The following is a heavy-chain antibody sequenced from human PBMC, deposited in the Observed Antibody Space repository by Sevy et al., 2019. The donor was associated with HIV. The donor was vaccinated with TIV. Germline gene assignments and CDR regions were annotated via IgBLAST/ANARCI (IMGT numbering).Heavy chain of an antibody. CDR2: IYPGDSDT. CDR3: ARRRYCSSTSCEFDY. Sequence: GESLKISCKASGYSFTTYWIGWVRQMPGKGLEWMGIIYPGDSDTRYSPSFQGQVTISADKSISTAYLQWSSLKASDTAMYYCARRRYCSSTSCEFDYWGQGTLVTVSS. V-gene: IGHV5-51*01. CDR1: GYSFTTYW. D-gene: IGHD2-2*01. J-gene: IGHJ4*02.